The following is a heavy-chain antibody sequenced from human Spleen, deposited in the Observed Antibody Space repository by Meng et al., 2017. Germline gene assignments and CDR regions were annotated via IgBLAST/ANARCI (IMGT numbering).Heavy chain of an antibody. CDR1: GFTFSDYY. Sequence: VQLVESGGGLVKPGGSLRLSCAASGFTFSDYYMSWVRQAPGKGLEWVSIIYIDGRSFYADSVKGRFTISRDNSKNTLYLQMNSLRAEDTAVYYCARSDTSNLATYWGQGTLVTVSS. CDR2: IYIDGRS. V-gene: IGHV3-66*01. J-gene: IGHJ4*02. CDR3: ARSDTSNLATY. D-gene: IGHD5-18*01.